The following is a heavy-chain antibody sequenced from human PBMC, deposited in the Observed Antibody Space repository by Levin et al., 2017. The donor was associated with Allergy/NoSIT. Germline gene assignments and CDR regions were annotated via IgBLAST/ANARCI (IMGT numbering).Heavy chain of an antibody. D-gene: IGHD3-10*01. CDR3: ATPSGTVLLWFGEFDY. Sequence: GESLKISCGASGFTFSGYSMSWVRQVPGKGLEWVSAISATSDRTYYADSVKGRFTISRDHSKNTLYLQMNSLRVEDTAIYYCATPSGTVLLWFGEFDYWGRGTLVTVSS. J-gene: IGHJ4*02. V-gene: IGHV3-23*01. CDR1: GFTFSGYS. CDR2: ISATSDRT.